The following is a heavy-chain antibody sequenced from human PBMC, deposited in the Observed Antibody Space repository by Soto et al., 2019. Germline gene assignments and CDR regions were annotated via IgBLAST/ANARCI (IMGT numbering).Heavy chain of an antibody. D-gene: IGHD5-18*01. V-gene: IGHV1-18*04. CDR2: ISAYNGNT. J-gene: IGHJ6*02. Sequence: GASVKVSCKASGYTFTSYGISWVRQAPGQGLEWMGWISAYNGNTNYAQKLQGRVTMTTDTSTSTAYMELRSLRSDDTAVYYCARDFAYTGYSYGYDYYYGMDVWGQGTTVTASS. CDR1: GYTFTSYG. CDR3: ARDFAYTGYSYGYDYYYGMDV.